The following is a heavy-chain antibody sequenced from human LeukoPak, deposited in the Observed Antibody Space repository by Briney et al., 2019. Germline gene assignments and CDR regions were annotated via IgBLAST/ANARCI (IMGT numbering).Heavy chain of an antibody. CDR2: IKQDGSEK. V-gene: IGHV3-7*01. J-gene: IGHJ2*01. CDR3: ARVPMFSSWYRWYFDL. D-gene: IGHD6-13*01. CDR1: GFTFSSYW. Sequence: PEGSLRLSCAASGFTFSSYWMSWVRQAPGKGLEWVANIKQDGSEKYYVDSVKGRFTISRDNAKNSLYLQMNSLRAEDTAVYYCARVPMFSSWYRWYFDLWGRGTLVTVSS.